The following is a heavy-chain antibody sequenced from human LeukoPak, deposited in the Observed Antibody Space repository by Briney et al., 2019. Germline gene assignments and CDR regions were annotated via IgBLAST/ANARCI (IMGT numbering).Heavy chain of an antibody. CDR3: ARHFSDGSVTY. D-gene: IGHD3-10*01. CDR1: GGPISSSGSY. CDR2: LYYSGNT. V-gene: IGHV4-39*01. J-gene: IGHJ4*02. Sequence: SETLSLTCTVSGGPISSSGSYWGWIRQPPGKGLEWIGSLYYSGNTYYKPSLKSRVTISADTSKNQFSLKLSSVTAADTAVYYCARHFSDGSVTYWGQGTLVTVSS.